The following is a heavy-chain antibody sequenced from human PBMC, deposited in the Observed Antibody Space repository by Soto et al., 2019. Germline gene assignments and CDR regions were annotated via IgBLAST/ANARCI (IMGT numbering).Heavy chain of an antibody. J-gene: IGHJ6*02. CDR1: GYSFTSYW. CDR3: ARQGRYYDILTGSYYYYYGMDV. CDR2: IYPGDSDT. Sequence: GESLKISCKGSGYSFTSYWIGWVRQMPGKGLEWMGIIYPGDSDTRYSPSFQGQVTISADKSFSTAYLQWSSLKASDTAMYYCARQGRYYDILTGSYYYYYGMDVWGQGTTVTVSS. D-gene: IGHD3-9*01. V-gene: IGHV5-51*01.